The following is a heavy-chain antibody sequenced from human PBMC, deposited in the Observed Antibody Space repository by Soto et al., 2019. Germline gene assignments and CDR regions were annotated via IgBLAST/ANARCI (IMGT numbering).Heavy chain of an antibody. D-gene: IGHD3-3*01. Sequence: ASGYKCTSHAISCVSQAPGQGLEWMGGIIPIFGTANYAQKFQGRVTITTDESTSTAYMELSSLRSEDTAVYYCSKSITIFGVVSDRFHYYYGMDVWGQGTTVNVSS. CDR2: IIPIFGTA. CDR3: SKSITIFGVVSDRFHYYYGMDV. V-gene: IGHV1-69*05. J-gene: IGHJ6*02. CDR1: GYKCTSHA.